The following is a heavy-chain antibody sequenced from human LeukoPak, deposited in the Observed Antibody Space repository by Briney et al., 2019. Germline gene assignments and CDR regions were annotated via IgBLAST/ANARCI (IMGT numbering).Heavy chain of an antibody. CDR2: IKPDGSHV. J-gene: IGHJ3*01. V-gene: IGHV3-7*01. CDR3: AREGRLLGAFDV. CDR1: GFTFSSYA. Sequence: GGSLRLSCAASGFTFSSYAMNWVRQAPGKGLEWVADIKPDGSHVSYVDSVKGRFSISRDNAQNSLYLQVSSLRAEDTAIYYCAREGRLLGAFDVWGQGTMVTVSS. D-gene: IGHD2-15*01.